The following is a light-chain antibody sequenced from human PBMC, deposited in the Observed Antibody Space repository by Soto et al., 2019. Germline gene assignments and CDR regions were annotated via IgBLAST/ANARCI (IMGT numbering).Light chain of an antibody. V-gene: IGKV3-11*01. CDR2: DTS. CDR1: QSVSRS. CDR3: QQRSNWQYT. J-gene: IGKJ2*01. Sequence: EIVLTQSPATLSLSPAERATLSCRASQSVSRSLAWYQQKPGQAPRLLIYDTSNRATGIPARFSGSGSGTDFTLTISSLEPEDFAVYYCQQRSNWQYTFGQGTKVEIK.